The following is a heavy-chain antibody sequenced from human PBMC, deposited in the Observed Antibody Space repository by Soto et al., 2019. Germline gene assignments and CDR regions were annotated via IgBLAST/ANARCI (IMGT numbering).Heavy chain of an antibody. D-gene: IGHD1-26*01. CDR2: ITDTGGDA. J-gene: IGHJ3*02. CDR3: ARGGRRSGSYADAFDI. V-gene: IGHV3-23*01. CDR1: GLTFGSRA. Sequence: GGSLRLSCVASGLTFGSRAMTWVRQAPGEGLQWVSTITDTGGDAKYADSVRGRFVISRDNSKKTLYLQMTSLTAEDSAMYYCARGGRRSGSYADAFDIRGQGTMVTVSS.